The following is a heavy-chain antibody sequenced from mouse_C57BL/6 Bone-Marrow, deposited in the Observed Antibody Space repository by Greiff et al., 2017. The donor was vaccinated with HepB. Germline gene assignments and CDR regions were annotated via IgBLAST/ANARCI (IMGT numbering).Heavy chain of an antibody. CDR2: INPNNGGT. CDR3: ARWALCFDD. J-gene: IGHJ2*01. CDR1: GYTFTDYY. Sequence: VQLQQSGPELVKPGASVKISCKASGYTFTDYYMNWVKQSHGKSLEWIGDINPNNGGTSYNQKFKGKATLTVDKSSSTAYMELRSLTSEDSAVYYCARWALCFDDWGQGTTLTVSA. V-gene: IGHV1-26*01.